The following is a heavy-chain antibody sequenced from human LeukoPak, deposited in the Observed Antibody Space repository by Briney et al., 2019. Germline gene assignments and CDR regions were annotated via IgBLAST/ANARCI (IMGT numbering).Heavy chain of an antibody. Sequence: GGSLRLSCAASGFSLRDYSMDWVRQAPGKGLEWVSSISSSSRYTFCVDSVKGRFTISRDNAKNSLYLQMNSLRAEDTAVYYCAREDFVQPLDYWGQGTLVTVSS. V-gene: IGHV3-21*01. CDR3: AREDFVQPLDY. D-gene: IGHD5-18*01. CDR2: ISSSSRYT. CDR1: GFSLRDYS. J-gene: IGHJ4*02.